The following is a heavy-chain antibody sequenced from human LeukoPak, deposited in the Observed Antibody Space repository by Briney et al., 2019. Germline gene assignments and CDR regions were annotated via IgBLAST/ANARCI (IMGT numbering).Heavy chain of an antibody. J-gene: IGHJ3*02. CDR2: ISHSGST. CDR1: GGSISSGGYY. Sequence: PSQTLSLTCTVSGGSISSGGYYWSWIRQPPGKGLEWIGYISHSGSTYYNPSLRSRVTISVDRSKNQFSLKLSSVTAADTAVYYCARVNRHAVEAFDIWGQGTMVTVSS. V-gene: IGHV4-30-2*01. CDR3: ARVNRHAVEAFDI. D-gene: IGHD6-19*01.